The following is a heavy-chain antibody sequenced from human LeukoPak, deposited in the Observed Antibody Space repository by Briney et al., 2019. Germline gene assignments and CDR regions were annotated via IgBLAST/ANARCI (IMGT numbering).Heavy chain of an antibody. J-gene: IGHJ4*02. Sequence: PGGSLRLSCAASGFTVSSNYMSWVRQAPGKGLEWVAFIRYDGSNKYYADSVKGRFTISRDNSKNTLYLQMNSLRAEDTAVYYCAKVALVVVPAAIPENYYFDYWGQGTLVTVSS. CDR1: GFTVSSNY. V-gene: IGHV3-30*02. CDR3: AKVALVVVPAAIPENYYFDY. D-gene: IGHD2-2*02. CDR2: IRYDGSNK.